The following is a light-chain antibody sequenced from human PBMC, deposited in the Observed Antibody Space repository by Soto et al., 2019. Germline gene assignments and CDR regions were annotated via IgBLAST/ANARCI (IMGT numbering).Light chain of an antibody. CDR2: DAS. V-gene: IGKV1-5*01. CDR1: QSISSW. CDR3: QQYNSYSWT. J-gene: IGKJ1*01. Sequence: DIPMTQSPSTLSASVGDRVTITCRASQSISSWLAWYQQKPGKAPKLLIYDASSLESGVPSRCSGSGSGTEFTLTISSLQPDDFATYFCQQYNSYSWTFGQGTKVEIK.